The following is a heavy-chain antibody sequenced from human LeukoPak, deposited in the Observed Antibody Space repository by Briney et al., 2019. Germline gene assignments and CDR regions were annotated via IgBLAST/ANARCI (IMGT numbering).Heavy chain of an antibody. CDR3: ARYHSSSWYRRAFDI. CDR1: GGTFSSYA. V-gene: IGHV1-69*05. J-gene: IGHJ3*02. D-gene: IGHD6-13*01. CDR2: IIPIFGTA. Sequence: GASVKVSCKASGGTFSSYAISWVRQAPGQGLEWMGGIIPIFGTANYAQKFQGRVTMTRDMSTSTVYMELSSLRSEDTAVYYCARYHSSSWYRRAFDIWGQGTMVTVPS.